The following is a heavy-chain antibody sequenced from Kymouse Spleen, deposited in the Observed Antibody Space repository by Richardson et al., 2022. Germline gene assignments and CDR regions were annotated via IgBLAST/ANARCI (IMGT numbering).Heavy chain of an antibody. CDR2: IRSKANSYAT. Sequence: EVQLVESGGGLVQPGGSLKLSCAASGFTFSGSAMHWVRQASGKGLEWVGRIRSKANSYATAYAASVKGRFTISRDDSKNTAYLQMNSLKTEDTAVYYCTRPYITGTTDFFDYWGQGTLVTVSS. J-gene: IGHJ4*02. CDR3: TRPYITGTTDFFDY. CDR1: GFTFSGSA. V-gene: IGHV3-73*02. D-gene: IGHD1-7*01.